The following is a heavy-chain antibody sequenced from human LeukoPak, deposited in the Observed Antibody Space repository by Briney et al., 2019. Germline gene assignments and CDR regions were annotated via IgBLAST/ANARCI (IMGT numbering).Heavy chain of an antibody. Sequence: PGGSLRLSCAASGFTFSSYWMSWVRQAPGKGLEWVANIKQDGSEKYYVDSVKGRFTISRDNAKNSLYLQMNSLRAEDTAVYYCAKDLIGYSSGWTGFDYWGQGTLVTVSS. CDR2: IKQDGSEK. D-gene: IGHD6-19*01. V-gene: IGHV3-7*03. J-gene: IGHJ4*02. CDR3: AKDLIGYSSGWTGFDY. CDR1: GFTFSSYW.